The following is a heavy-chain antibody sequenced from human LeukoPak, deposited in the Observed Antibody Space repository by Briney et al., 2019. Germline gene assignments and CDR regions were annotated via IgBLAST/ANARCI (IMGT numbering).Heavy chain of an antibody. CDR2: IVVGSGNT. D-gene: IGHD3-22*01. Sequence: ASVKVSCKASGFTFTSSAVQWVRQARGQRLEWIGWIVVGSGNTNYAQKFQERVTITRDMSTSTAYMELSSLRSEDTAVYYCAAGVYYYDSSGYYIFDYWGQGTLVTVSS. CDR1: GFTFTSSA. V-gene: IGHV1-58*01. CDR3: AAGVYYYDSSGYYIFDY. J-gene: IGHJ4*02.